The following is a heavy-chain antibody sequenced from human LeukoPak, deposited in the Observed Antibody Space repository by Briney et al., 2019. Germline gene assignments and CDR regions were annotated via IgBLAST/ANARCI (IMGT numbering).Heavy chain of an antibody. V-gene: IGHV3-23*01. Sequence: PGGSLRLSCAASGFTFSSYAMSWVRQAPGKGLEWVSVISGSGYSTYYADSVKGRFTISRDNSKNMVYLQMNSLSVEDTAVYYCAKTKRESYYGMDVWGQGTTVTVSS. J-gene: IGHJ6*02. CDR2: ISGSGYST. CDR1: GFTFSSYA. CDR3: AKTKRESYYGMDV.